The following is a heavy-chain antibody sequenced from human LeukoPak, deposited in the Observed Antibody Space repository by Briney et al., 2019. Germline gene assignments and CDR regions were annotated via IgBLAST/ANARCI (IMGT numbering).Heavy chain of an antibody. CDR1: GDSVSSNTVA. CDR3: ATLTVVKAGPWYFQH. CDR2: TYYKSKWYN. Sequence: SQTLSLTCAISGDSVSSNTVAWNWIRQSPSRGLEWLGRTYYKSKWYNDYAVSVKSRITIDPDTSKNQFSLKLSSVTAADTAVYYCATLTVVKAGPWYFQHWGQGTLVIVSS. J-gene: IGHJ1*01. V-gene: IGHV6-1*01. D-gene: IGHD4-23*01.